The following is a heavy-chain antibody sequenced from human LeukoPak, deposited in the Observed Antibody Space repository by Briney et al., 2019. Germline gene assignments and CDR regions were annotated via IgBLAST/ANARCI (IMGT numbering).Heavy chain of an antibody. CDR2: IYYTGST. CDR1: GGSIFSNY. Sequence: SETLSLTCTVSGGSIFSNYWSWIRQPPGKGLEWIGYIYYTGSTNYNPSLESRVTISLDTSKNQFSLKLSSVTAADTAVYYCARDQIADYGGNSGDAFDIWGQGTMVTVSS. J-gene: IGHJ3*02. V-gene: IGHV4-59*01. D-gene: IGHD4-23*01. CDR3: ARDQIADYGGNSGDAFDI.